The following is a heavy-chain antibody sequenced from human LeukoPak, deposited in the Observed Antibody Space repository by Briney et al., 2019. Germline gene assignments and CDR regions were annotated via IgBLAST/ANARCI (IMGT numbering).Heavy chain of an antibody. J-gene: IGHJ5*02. V-gene: IGHV3-21*01. CDR3: ARDVRLGELSSDNWFDP. CDR2: ISGSSNYI. CDR1: GFTFSSSS. Sequence: GGSLRLSCAASGFTFSSSSMDWVRQAPGKGLEWVSSISGSSNYIYQADSLKGRFTVSRDNAKNSLYLQMNSLRAEDTAVYYCARDVRLGELSSDNWFDPWGQGTLVTVSS. D-gene: IGHD3-16*02.